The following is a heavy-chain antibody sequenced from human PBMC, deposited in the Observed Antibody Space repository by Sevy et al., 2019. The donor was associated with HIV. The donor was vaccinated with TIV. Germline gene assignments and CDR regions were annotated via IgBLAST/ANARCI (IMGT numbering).Heavy chain of an antibody. CDR2: VDHSGVA. J-gene: IGHJ4*02. CDR1: GASFSGFF. D-gene: IGHD2-21*01. V-gene: IGHV4-34*01. CDR3: ARGRVATKGFDY. Sequence: SETLSLTCAVYGASFSGFFWSWIRQSPGKGLEWIGEVDHSGVANYNPSLEGRVTLAVDVSKNQVSINVTSVTATDAAIYFCARGRVATKGFDYWGRGSLVTVSS.